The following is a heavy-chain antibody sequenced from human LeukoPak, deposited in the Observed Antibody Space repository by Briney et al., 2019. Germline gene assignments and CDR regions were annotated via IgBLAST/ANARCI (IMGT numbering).Heavy chain of an antibody. D-gene: IGHD3-22*01. J-gene: IGHJ4*02. Sequence: GESLKTSCQGSGYSFTTYWIGWVRQMPGKGLEWMGLIYPGDSDIRYSPSFQGQVTISADESISTAYLQWSSLKASDTAIYYCARRYYDSSGYRFDYWGQGTLVTVSS. CDR1: GYSFTTYW. CDR3: ARRYYDSSGYRFDY. V-gene: IGHV5-51*01. CDR2: IYPGDSDI.